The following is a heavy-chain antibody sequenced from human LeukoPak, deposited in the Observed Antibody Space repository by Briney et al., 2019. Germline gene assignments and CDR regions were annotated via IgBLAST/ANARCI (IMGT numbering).Heavy chain of an antibody. J-gene: IGHJ3*02. CDR2: VYYRGNT. CDR1: GGSISSSSYY. V-gene: IGHV4-39*07. D-gene: IGHD3-22*01. Sequence: SETLSLTCSVSGGSISSSSYYWVWIRQPPGKGLEWIGNVYYRGNTYYNPSLKSRVTISVDTSKNQFSLKLSSVTAADTAVYYCARDPNTMTNAFDIWGQGTMVTVSS. CDR3: ARDPNTMTNAFDI.